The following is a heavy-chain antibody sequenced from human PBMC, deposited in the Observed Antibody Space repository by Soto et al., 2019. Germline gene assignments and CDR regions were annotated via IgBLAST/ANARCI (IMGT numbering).Heavy chain of an antibody. CDR3: ARKRACSSTSCYTGPYYYGMDV. CDR2: IIPIFGTA. J-gene: IGHJ6*02. CDR1: GGTFSSYA. D-gene: IGHD2-2*02. V-gene: IGHV1-69*01. Sequence: SVKVSCKASGGTFSSYAISWVRQAPVQGLEWMGGIIPIFGTANYAQKFQGRVTITADESTSTAYMELSSLRSEDTAVYYCARKRACSSTSCYTGPYYYGMDVWGQGTTVTVSS.